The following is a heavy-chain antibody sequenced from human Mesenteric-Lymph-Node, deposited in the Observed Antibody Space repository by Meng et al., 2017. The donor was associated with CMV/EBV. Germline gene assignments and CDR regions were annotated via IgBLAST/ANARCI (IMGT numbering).Heavy chain of an antibody. CDR1: GGSISSGGYY. CDR3: ARASVQLGSRRFDP. D-gene: IGHD5-18*01. CDR2: IYYSGST. J-gene: IGHJ5*02. Sequence: SGGSISSGGYYWSWIRQHPGKGLEWIGCIYYSGSTYYNPPLKSRVTISVDTSKNQFSLKLSSVTAADTAVYYCARASVQLGSRRFDPWGQGTLVTVSS. V-gene: IGHV4-31*02.